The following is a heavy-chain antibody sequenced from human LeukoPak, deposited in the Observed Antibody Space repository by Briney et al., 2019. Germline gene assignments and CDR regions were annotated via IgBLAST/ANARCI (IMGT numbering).Heavy chain of an antibody. Sequence: SQTLSLTCTVSGGSISSYYWSWIRQPPGKGLEWIGYIYYCGRTNYNHSLNSRVTISVDTSKTQYSLKLSSVTAADTAVYYCARELSIAPYYFDYWGQGTLVTVSS. CDR2: IYYCGRT. V-gene: IGHV4-59*01. CDR1: GGSISSYY. CDR3: ARELSIAPYYFDY. J-gene: IGHJ4*02. D-gene: IGHD6-13*01.